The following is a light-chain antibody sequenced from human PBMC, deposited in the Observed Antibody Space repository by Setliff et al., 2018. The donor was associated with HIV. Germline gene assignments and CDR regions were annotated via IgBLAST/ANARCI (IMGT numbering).Light chain of an antibody. V-gene: IGLV3-21*03. CDR1: NIGSKS. Sequence: SYELTQPPSVSVAPGKTARITCGGNNIGSKSVHWYQQKPGQAPVLDVYDDNDRPSGIPERFSGSNSGNTATLTISRVEAGDEADYYCQVWDSSSDHHVFGTGTKV. CDR3: QVWDSSSDHHV. CDR2: DDN. J-gene: IGLJ1*01.